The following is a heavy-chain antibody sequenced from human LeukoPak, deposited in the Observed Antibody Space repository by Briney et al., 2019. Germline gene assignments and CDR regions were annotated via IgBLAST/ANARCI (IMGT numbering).Heavy chain of an antibody. CDR1: GFTFSNAW. CDR3: TAGTGRSDFDY. J-gene: IGHJ4*02. V-gene: IGHV3-15*01. D-gene: IGHD3/OR15-3a*01. Sequence: SGGSLRLSCAASGFTFSNAWMSWVRQAPGRGLEWVGRIKRKGDDGTIDYAAPVKGRLSISRDDSKNTLYLQMNSLKSEDTAVYYCTAGTGRSDFDYWGQGTLVTASS. CDR2: IKRKGDDGTI.